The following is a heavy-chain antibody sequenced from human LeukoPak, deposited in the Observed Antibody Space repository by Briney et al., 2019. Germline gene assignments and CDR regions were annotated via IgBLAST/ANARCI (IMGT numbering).Heavy chain of an antibody. D-gene: IGHD2-2*01. CDR3: ARAGTYQLLAPPDAFDG. Sequence: ASVSLCFSSAAYTFTFYYMHLVRHGPGQGLELKGWSKSNSGGTNYAQKFQGRVAMTTDTSISTAYLDLSRLSCDDTAVSYCARAGTYQLLAPPDAFDGWGQGTMVTVSS. CDR2: SKSNSGGT. J-gene: IGHJ3*01. CDR1: AYTFTFYY. V-gene: IGHV1-2*02.